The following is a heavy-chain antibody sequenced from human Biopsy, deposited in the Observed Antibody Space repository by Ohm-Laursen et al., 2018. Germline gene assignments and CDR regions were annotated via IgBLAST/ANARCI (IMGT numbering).Heavy chain of an antibody. Sequence: SETLSLTWTVSGGSVNSYSWSWIRQPPGKGLEWIGYIYYSGSINYNPSLKGRVTISLDTSKNQFSLKLSSVTAADTAVYYCARVGAGAPSIDYFDYWGQGALVTVSS. J-gene: IGHJ4*02. V-gene: IGHV4-59*02. CDR3: ARVGAGAPSIDYFDY. CDR2: IYYSGSI. CDR1: GGSVNSYS. D-gene: IGHD1-26*01.